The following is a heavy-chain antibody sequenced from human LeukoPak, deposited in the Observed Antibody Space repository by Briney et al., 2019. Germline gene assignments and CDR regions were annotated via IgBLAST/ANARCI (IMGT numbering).Heavy chain of an antibody. V-gene: IGHV3-23*01. Sequence: GGSLRLSCAASGFTFSSYAMSWVRQAPGNGLEWGSAISGSGGSTYYADSVKGRFTISRDNSKNTLYLQMNSLRAEDTAVYYFAKEVVVLGYCSGGSCYTAFDYWGEGTLVTVSS. J-gene: IGHJ4*02. CDR3: AKEVVVLGYCSGGSCYTAFDY. D-gene: IGHD2-15*01. CDR1: GFTFSSYA. CDR2: ISGSGGST.